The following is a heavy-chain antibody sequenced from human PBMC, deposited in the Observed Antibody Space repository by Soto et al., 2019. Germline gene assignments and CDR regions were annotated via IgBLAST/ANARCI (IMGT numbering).Heavy chain of an antibody. CDR1: GDTVSSNSVA. J-gene: IGHJ6*02. V-gene: IGHV6-1*01. CDR2: TYYRSRWYS. Sequence: SQTLSLTCVGSGDTVSSNSVAWNWVRQSPSRGLEWLGRTYYRSRWYSDYAVSVRSRIDINADTSKNQVSLQLNSVTPEDTAVYYCARSEEDSDYYYYGMDVWGQGTMVNVSS. D-gene: IGHD2-15*01. CDR3: ARSEEDSDYYYYGMDV.